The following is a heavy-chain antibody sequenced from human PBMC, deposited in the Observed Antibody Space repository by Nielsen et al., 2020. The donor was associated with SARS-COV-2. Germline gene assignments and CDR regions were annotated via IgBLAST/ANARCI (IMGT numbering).Heavy chain of an antibody. CDR1: GYSFTSYW. CDR3: ARLASGYCSSTSCYGGWFDP. Sequence: GESLKISCKGSGYSFTSYWIGWVRQMPGKGLEWMGIIYPGDSDTRYSPSFQGQVTISADKSISTAYLQWSSLKASDTAMYYCARLASGYCSSTSCYGGWFDPWGQGTLVTVSS. CDR2: IYPGDSDT. D-gene: IGHD2-2*01. V-gene: IGHV5-51*01. J-gene: IGHJ5*02.